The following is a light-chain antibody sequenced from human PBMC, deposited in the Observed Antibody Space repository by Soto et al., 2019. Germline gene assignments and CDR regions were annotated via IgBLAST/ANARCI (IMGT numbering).Light chain of an antibody. CDR2: GAS. CDR1: QSVGSSD. CDR3: QQFGRSSWT. J-gene: IGKJ1*01. Sequence: EIVLTQSPGTLSLSPGETATLSCRASQSVGSSDLVWYQQKPGQSPRLLIYGASSRATGIPDRFSGSGSGTDFTLTISRLEPEDFAVYYCQQFGRSSWTFGRGTKVEIK. V-gene: IGKV3-20*01.